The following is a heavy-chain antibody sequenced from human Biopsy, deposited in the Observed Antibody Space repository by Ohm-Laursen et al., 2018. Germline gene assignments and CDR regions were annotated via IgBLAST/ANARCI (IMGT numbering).Heavy chain of an antibody. Sequence: SDTLSLTWAVSGGSVNSYSWSWIRQPPGKGLEWIGYIYYSGSINYNPSLKSRVTISLDTSKNQFSLKLSSVTAADTAVYYCASMPAAIHEPNYSYYGMHVWGQGTTVTVSS. CDR2: IYYSGSI. D-gene: IGHD2-2*02. CDR1: GGSVNSYS. CDR3: ASMPAAIHEPNYSYYGMHV. J-gene: IGHJ6*02. V-gene: IGHV4-59*08.